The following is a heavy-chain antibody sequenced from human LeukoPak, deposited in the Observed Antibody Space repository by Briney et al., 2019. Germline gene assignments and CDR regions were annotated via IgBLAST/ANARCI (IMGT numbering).Heavy chain of an antibody. CDR3: ARVFHPYCSSTSCYTHAEYFQH. Sequence: VSVKVSCKASGYTLTSYDINWVRQATGQGLEWMGWMNPYSGNTGYAQKFQGRVTITRNTSINTAYMELSSLRSEDTAVYYCARVFHPYCSSTSCYTHAEYFQHWGQGTLVTVSS. D-gene: IGHD2-2*02. V-gene: IGHV1-8*03. J-gene: IGHJ1*01. CDR2: MNPYSGNT. CDR1: GYTLTSYD.